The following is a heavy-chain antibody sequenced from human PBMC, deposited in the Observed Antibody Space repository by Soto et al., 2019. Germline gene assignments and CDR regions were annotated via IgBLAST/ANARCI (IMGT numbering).Heavy chain of an antibody. Sequence: GASVKVSGKASGYTFTNYGISWVRQAPGQGLEWMGWISAYDGHTYFAQNFQDRVTLTTHTSTSTAYMELRSLRSDDTAVYYCARDKGNGREAADYWGQGTLVTVSS. CDR3: ARDKGNGREAADY. D-gene: IGHD6-25*01. V-gene: IGHV1-18*01. CDR1: GYTFTNYG. CDR2: ISAYDGHT. J-gene: IGHJ4*02.